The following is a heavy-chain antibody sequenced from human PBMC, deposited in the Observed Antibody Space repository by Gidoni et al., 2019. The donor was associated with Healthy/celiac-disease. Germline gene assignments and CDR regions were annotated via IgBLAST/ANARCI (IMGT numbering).Heavy chain of an antibody. CDR3: AIFGAVAGTRNGLY. CDR2: IMCSGVST. J-gene: IGHJ4*02. V-gene: IGHV3-23*01. D-gene: IGHD6-19*01. CDR1: GFTFSSYG. Sequence: EVQLLESGGGLVQHGGSLRLSCAASGFTFSSYGMICVRQAPGKGLECVSAIMCSGVSTYYAVSVKGRFTISRDNSKNTLYLQMNSLRAEDTAVYYCAIFGAVAGTRNGLYWGQGTLVTVSS.